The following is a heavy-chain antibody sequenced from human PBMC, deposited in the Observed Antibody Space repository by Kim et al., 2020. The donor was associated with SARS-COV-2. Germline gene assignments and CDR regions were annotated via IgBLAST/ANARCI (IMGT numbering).Heavy chain of an antibody. CDR2: INHSGST. J-gene: IGHJ4*02. CDR3: ARTKGDSSGWLDY. D-gene: IGHD6-19*01. Sequence: SETLSLTCAVYGGSFSGYYWSWIRQPPGKGLEWIGEINHSGSTNYNPSLKSRVTISVDTSKNQFSLKLSSVTAADTAVYYCARTKGDSSGWLDYWGQGTPVTVSS. CDR1: GGSFSGYY. V-gene: IGHV4-34*01.